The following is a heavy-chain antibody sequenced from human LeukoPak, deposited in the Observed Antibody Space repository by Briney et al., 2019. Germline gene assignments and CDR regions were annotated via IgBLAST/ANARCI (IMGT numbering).Heavy chain of an antibody. Sequence: SETLSLTCTVSGGSISSSSYYWGWIRQPPGKGLEWIGSIYYSGSTCYNPSLKSRVTISVDTSKNQFSLKLSSVTAADTAVYYCARGRCSGGSCYSPRWYFDLWGRGTLVTVSS. D-gene: IGHD2-15*01. J-gene: IGHJ2*01. CDR2: IYYSGST. CDR1: GGSISSSSYY. V-gene: IGHV4-39*07. CDR3: ARGRCSGGSCYSPRWYFDL.